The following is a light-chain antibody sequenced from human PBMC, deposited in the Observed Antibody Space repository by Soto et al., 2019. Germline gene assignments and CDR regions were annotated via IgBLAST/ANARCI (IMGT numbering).Light chain of an antibody. J-gene: IGKJ4*01. CDR3: QQYNNWPLT. V-gene: IGKV3-15*01. CDR1: QSISSN. CDR2: GAS. Sequence: IVMTQSPVTLSVSPGERATLSCRASQSISSNLAWYQQKPGRAPRLLIHGASTRATSIPARFSGSGSGTEFSLTISSLQSEDFADYYWQQYNNWPLTFGGGTKVEIK.